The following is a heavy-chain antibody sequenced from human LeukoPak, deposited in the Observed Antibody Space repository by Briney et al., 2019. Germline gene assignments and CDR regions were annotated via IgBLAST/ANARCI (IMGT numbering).Heavy chain of an antibody. V-gene: IGHV1-3*01. CDR1: GYTFTSYA. CDR2: INAGNGNT. Sequence: ASVKVSCKASGYTFTSYAIHWVRQAPGQRLEWMGWINAGNGNTKYSQKFQGRVTITRDTFATTVYTELSSLRSEDTAVYYCARVGYSSGWYGYDAFDIWGQGTMVTVSS. D-gene: IGHD6-19*01. J-gene: IGHJ3*02. CDR3: ARVGYSSGWYGYDAFDI.